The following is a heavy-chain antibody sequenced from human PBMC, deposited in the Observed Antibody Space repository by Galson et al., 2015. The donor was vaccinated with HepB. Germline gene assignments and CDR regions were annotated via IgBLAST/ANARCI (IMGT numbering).Heavy chain of an antibody. CDR3: ARDSGGRMRWSRNFDY. V-gene: IGHV3-30*04. J-gene: IGHJ4*02. D-gene: IGHD4-23*01. Sequence: SLRLSCAASGFTLSGYGMYWVRQGPGKGLEWVAVISYDGRNKYYADSVKGRFTISRDISKNRLYLQMNSLRAEDTAVYYCARDSGGRMRWSRNFDYWGQGTLVTVSS. CDR2: ISYDGRNK. CDR1: GFTLSGYG.